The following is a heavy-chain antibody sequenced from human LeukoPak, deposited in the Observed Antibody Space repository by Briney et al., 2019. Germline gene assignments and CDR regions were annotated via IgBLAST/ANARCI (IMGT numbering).Heavy chain of an antibody. CDR1: GFTFSNYA. CDR3: AKTRPLDSSSWSHGDY. V-gene: IGHV3-23*01. J-gene: IGHJ4*02. D-gene: IGHD6-13*01. CDR2: ISGNGGRT. Sequence: GGSLRLSCAASGFTFSNYAMAWVRQAPGKGLEWVSAISGNGGRTYSADSVQGRFTISRDNSKNTLYLQMNSLRAEDTAVYYCAKTRPLDSSSWSHGDYWGQGTLVTVSS.